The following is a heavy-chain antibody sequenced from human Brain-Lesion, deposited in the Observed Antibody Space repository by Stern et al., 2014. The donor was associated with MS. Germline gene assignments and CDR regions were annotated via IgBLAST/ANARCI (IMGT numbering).Heavy chain of an antibody. Sequence: QITLKESGPALVKPTQTLTLTCTLSGVSLTSSGERVSWIRQPPGKALAWLARIDWDDDKFYSTSLKTRLTISKDTSKNQVVLTMTNMDPADTATYYCARQRLYYYGSGTEGGLNVWGQGTTVTVSS. CDR1: GVSLTSSGER. CDR2: IDWDDDK. V-gene: IGHV2-70*04. J-gene: IGHJ6*02. D-gene: IGHD3-10*01. CDR3: ARQRLYYYGSGTEGGLNV.